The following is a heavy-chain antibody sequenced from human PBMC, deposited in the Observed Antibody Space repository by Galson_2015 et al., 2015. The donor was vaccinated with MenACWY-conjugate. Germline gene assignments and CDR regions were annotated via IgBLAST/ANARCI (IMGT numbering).Heavy chain of an antibody. D-gene: IGHD5-18*01. CDR1: RFTFSSHA. Sequence: SLRLSCAISRFTFSSHAMSWVRQAPGKGPEWVSSISVSGSNTYYADSVKGRFTISRDNSKNTLYLQMNSLRAEDTAVYYCARDSRYNYYLPGFGDYWGQGTLVTVSS. J-gene: IGHJ4*02. CDR2: ISVSGSNT. V-gene: IGHV3-23*01. CDR3: ARDSRYNYYLPGFGDY.